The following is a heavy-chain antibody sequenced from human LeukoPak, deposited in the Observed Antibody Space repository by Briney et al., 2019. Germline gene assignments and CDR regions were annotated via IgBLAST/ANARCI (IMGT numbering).Heavy chain of an antibody. CDR1: GFAFSTYW. CDR2: IKQEGSER. J-gene: IGHJ3*02. V-gene: IGHV3-7*01. CDR3: AKPITISGATDAFDI. Sequence: GGSLRLSCAASGFAFSTYWMNWVRQAPGKGLEWVANIKQEGSERYYVDSVKGRFTISRDNAKSSLYMQMNSLRAEDTAVYYCAKPITISGATDAFDIWGQGTKVTVSS. D-gene: IGHD3-3*01.